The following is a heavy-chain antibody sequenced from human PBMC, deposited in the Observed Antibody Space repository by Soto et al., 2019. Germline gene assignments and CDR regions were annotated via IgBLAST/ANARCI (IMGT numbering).Heavy chain of an antibody. Sequence: SETLSLTCTVSGGSISSYYWSWIRQPPGKGLEWIGYIYYSGSTNYNPSLKSRVTISVDTSKNQFSLKVRSVTAADTAVYFCARESGTYGMDVWGQGTSVTVSS. D-gene: IGHD1-26*01. CDR2: IYYSGST. V-gene: IGHV4-59*12. CDR3: ARESGTYGMDV. CDR1: GGSISSYY. J-gene: IGHJ6*02.